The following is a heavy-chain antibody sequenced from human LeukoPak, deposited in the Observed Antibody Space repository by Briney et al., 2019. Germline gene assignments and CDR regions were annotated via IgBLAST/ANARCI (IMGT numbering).Heavy chain of an antibody. V-gene: IGHV4-39*07. CDR1: GDSISSSSYY. J-gene: IGHJ4*02. Sequence: SETLSLTCTVSGDSISSSSYYWGWIRQPPGKGLEWIGNIYYSGSTYYNPPLKSRVTISVDTSKNQFSLKLSSVTAADTAVYYCARGRSHLGYWGQGTLVTVSS. D-gene: IGHD3-3*01. CDR3: ARGRSHLGY. CDR2: IYYSGST.